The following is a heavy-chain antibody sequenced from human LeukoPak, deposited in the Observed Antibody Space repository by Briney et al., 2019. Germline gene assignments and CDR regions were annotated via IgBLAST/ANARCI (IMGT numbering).Heavy chain of an antibody. D-gene: IGHD2-21*01. J-gene: IGHJ4*02. CDR1: GGTFSNYA. CDR2: IIPLFDTA. Sequence: ASVKVSCKASGGTFSNYAITWVRQAPGQGLEWMGAIIPLFDTANYARKFPGRVTITADESTNTAYMELSSLRSEDTAVYYCATTREVMRGYYFDSWGQGTLVIVSS. V-gene: IGHV1-69*13. CDR3: ATTREVMRGYYFDS.